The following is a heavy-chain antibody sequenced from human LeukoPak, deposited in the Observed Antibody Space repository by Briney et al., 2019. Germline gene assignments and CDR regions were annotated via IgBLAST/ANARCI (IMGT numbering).Heavy chain of an antibody. Sequence: GGSLRLSCAASGFTFSSYSMNWVRQAPGKGLEWVSYISSSSTIYYADSVKGRFTISRDNAKNSLYLQMNSLRAEDTAVYYCARVIVVVVAATPSLTYYFDYWGQGTLVTVSS. CDR2: ISSSSTI. D-gene: IGHD2-15*01. CDR3: ARVIVVVVAATPSLTYYFDY. J-gene: IGHJ4*02. CDR1: GFTFSSYS. V-gene: IGHV3-48*04.